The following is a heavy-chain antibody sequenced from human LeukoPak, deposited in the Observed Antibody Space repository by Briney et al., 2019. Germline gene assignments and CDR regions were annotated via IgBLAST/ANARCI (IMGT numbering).Heavy chain of an antibody. CDR2: ISSSSSYI. CDR3: ARERGAGLSSSWIGY. Sequence: PGGSLRLSCAASGFTFSSYSMHWVRQAPGKGLEWVSSISSSSSYIYYADSVKGRFTISRDNAKNSLYLQMNSLRAEDTAVYYCARERGAGLSSSWIGYWGQGTLVTVTS. D-gene: IGHD6-13*01. J-gene: IGHJ4*02. V-gene: IGHV3-21*01. CDR1: GFTFSSYS.